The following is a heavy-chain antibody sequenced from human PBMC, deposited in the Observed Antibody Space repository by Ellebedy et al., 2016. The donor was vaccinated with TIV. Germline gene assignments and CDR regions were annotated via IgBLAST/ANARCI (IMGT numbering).Heavy chain of an antibody. D-gene: IGHD5-18*01. CDR2: IKSKTDGGAA. Sequence: GESLKISCAASGFTFSNAWMNWVRQAQGKGLEWVGRIKSKTDGGAADYAAPMKGRFTISRDDSKNTLYLQMNSLKTEDTAVYFCTTVYRYNYDSVWGQGTLVTVSS. V-gene: IGHV3-15*01. CDR1: GFTFSNAW. CDR3: TTVYRYNYDSV. J-gene: IGHJ4*02.